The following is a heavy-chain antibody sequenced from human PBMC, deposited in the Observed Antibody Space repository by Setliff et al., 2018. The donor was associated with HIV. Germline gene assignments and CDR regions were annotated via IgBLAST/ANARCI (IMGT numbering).Heavy chain of an antibody. Sequence: ASVKVSCKASGYTFTNYYMHWVRQAPGQGLEWMGIINPSVDSRTYAQKFQGRVSMSFDSSKNQFSLRLRSMAAADAATYYCTADRASVWYGHWGQGTLVTVSS. D-gene: IGHD6-19*01. J-gene: IGHJ5*02. CDR3: TADRASVWYGH. V-gene: IGHV1-46*01. CDR1: GYTFTNYY. CDR2: INPSVDSR.